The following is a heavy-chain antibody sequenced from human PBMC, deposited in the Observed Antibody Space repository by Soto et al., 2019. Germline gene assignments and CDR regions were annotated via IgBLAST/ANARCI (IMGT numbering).Heavy chain of an antibody. CDR2: IYYSGST. V-gene: IGHV4-59*01. J-gene: IGHJ4*02. CDR1: GGSISDFY. Sequence: SETLSLTCTVSGGSISDFYWSWIRQPPGKGLEWIGYIYYSGSTNYNPSLKSRVTISVDTSKNQFSLNLRSMSPADTAVYYCARGGGLAARNFDYWGPGTLVTVSS. CDR3: ARGGGLAARNFDY. D-gene: IGHD6-6*01.